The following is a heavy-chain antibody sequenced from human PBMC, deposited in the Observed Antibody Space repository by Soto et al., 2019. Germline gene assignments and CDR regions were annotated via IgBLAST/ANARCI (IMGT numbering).Heavy chain of an antibody. CDR2: INPNSGGT. CDR3: ATFEYSSSSVDY. Sequence: ASVKVSCKASGYTFTGYYMHWVRQAPGQGLEWMGWINPNSGGTNYAQKFQGRVTMTRDTSISTAYMELSRLRSDDTAVYYCATFEYSSSSVDYWGQGTLVTVSS. D-gene: IGHD6-6*01. V-gene: IGHV1-2*02. CDR1: GYTFTGYY. J-gene: IGHJ4*02.